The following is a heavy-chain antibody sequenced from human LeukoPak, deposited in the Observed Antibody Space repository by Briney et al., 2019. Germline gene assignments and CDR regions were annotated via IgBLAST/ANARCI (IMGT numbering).Heavy chain of an antibody. V-gene: IGHV4-59*01. CDR1: GGSISSYY. D-gene: IGHD3-3*01. Sequence: SETLSLTCTVSGGSISSYYWSWIRQPPGKGLEWIGYIYYSGSTNYNPSLKSRVTISVDTSKNQFSLKLSSVTAADTAVYYCARFLDFWSGYSSFDYWGQGTLVTVSS. CDR3: ARFLDFWSGYSSFDY. J-gene: IGHJ4*02. CDR2: IYYSGST.